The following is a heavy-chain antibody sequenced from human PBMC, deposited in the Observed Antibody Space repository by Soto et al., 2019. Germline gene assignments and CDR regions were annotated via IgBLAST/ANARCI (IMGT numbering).Heavy chain of an antibody. D-gene: IGHD6-13*01. J-gene: IGHJ4*02. V-gene: IGHV3-53*01. CDR2: IYSGGST. Sequence: EVQLVESGGGLVQPGGSLRLSCAASGFTVSSNYMSWVRQAPGKGLEWVSVIYSGGSTYYADSVKGRFTISRDNSKNTLYLQMNSLRAEDTAVYYCARHDHSSSWSYYFDYWGQGTLVTVSS. CDR3: ARHDHSSSWSYYFDY. CDR1: GFTVSSNY.